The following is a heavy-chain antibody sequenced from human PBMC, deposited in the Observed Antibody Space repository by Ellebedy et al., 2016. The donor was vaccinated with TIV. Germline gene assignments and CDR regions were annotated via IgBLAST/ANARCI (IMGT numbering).Heavy chain of an antibody. CDR3: ARDGIAAAGTRYYYGMDV. D-gene: IGHD6-13*01. CDR1: GGTFSSYA. CDR2: IIPILGIA. V-gene: IGHV1-69*04. Sequence: AASVKVSCKASGGTFSSYAISWVRQAPGQGLEWMGRIIPILGIANYAQKFQGRVTITADKSTSTAYMELSSLRSEDTAVYYCARDGIAAAGTRYYYGMDVWGQGTTVTVSS. J-gene: IGHJ6*02.